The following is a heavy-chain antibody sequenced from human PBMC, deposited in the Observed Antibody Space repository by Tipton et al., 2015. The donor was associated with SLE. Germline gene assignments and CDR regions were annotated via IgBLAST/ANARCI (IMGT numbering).Heavy chain of an antibody. CDR3: ARVRRFVDRFLFPDGFDI. J-gene: IGHJ3*02. CDR2: IQENGGER. V-gene: IGHV3-7*01. D-gene: IGHD3/OR15-3a*01. Sequence: SLRLSCEASGFTFSSAWMSWFRQAPGKGLEWVANIQENGGERYYVDSVRGRFTVSRDNAKNSLYLQMNSLRAEDTAVYYCARVRRFVDRFLFPDGFDIWGQGTMVTVSS. CDR1: GFTFSSAW.